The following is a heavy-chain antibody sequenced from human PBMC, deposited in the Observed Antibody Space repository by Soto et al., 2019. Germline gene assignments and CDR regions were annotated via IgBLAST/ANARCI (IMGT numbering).Heavy chain of an antibody. CDR1: GFTFSSYG. D-gene: IGHD2-8*01. J-gene: IGHJ6*03. V-gene: IGHV3-23*01. CDR3: AGRYCTNGICYTNSSYYMDV. Sequence: PGGSLRLSCAASGFTFSSYGMNWVRQAPGKGLEWVSSITHSGGNTYYADSVEGRFTISRDNSKDTLYLQMNSLRAEDTAVYYCAGRYCTNGICYTNSSYYMDVWGKGTTVTVSS. CDR2: ITHSGGNT.